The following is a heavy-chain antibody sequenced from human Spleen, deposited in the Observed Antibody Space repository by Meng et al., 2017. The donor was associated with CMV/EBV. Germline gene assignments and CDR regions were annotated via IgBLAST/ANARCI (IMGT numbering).Heavy chain of an antibody. CDR1: GYTFTSYG. Sequence: ASVKVSCKASGYTFTSYGISWVRQAPGQGLEWMGWISAYNGNTNYAQKLQGRVTMNTDTSTSTAYMELRSLRSDDTAVYYCARDIGGAVVVPAAIIGMDVWGQGTTVTVSS. CDR2: ISAYNGNT. CDR3: ARDIGGAVVVPAAIIGMDV. V-gene: IGHV1-18*01. J-gene: IGHJ6*02. D-gene: IGHD2-2*01.